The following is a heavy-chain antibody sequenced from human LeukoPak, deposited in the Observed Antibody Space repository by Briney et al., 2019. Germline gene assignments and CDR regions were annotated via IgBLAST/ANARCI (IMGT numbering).Heavy chain of an antibody. J-gene: IGHJ4*02. D-gene: IGHD1-14*01. CDR1: GFTFGGYG. CDR3: TRYNNDHFDY. CDR2: IAYDGSRA. V-gene: IGHV3-33*01. Sequence: GGSLRLSCTGSGFTFGGYGMHWFRQTPGKGLEWVAVIAYDGSRAFYADSVKGRFTISRDNSNNTMSVQMDDLRAEDTAVYYCTRYNNDHFDYWGQGTLVTVSS.